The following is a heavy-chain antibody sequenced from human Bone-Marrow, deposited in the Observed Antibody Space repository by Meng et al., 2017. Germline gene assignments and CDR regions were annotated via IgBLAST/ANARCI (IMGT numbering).Heavy chain of an antibody. CDR2: TYYRSKWYN. Sequence: QIQLQQSGPGLVKPSQPLSLPCAISVDSVSSNSAAWNWLRQSPSRGLEWLGRTYYRSKWYNDYAVSVKSRITINPDTSKNQFSLQLNSVTPEDTAVYYCARQEGAFDYWGQGTLVTVSS. D-gene: IGHD3-16*01. V-gene: IGHV6-1*01. CDR3: ARQEGAFDY. CDR1: VDSVSSNSAA. J-gene: IGHJ4*02.